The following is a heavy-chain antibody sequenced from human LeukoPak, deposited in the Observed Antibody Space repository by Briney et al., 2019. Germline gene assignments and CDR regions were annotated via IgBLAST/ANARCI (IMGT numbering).Heavy chain of an antibody. CDR3: AKRELLRMYYFDY. D-gene: IGHD1-26*01. CDR2: ISGSGSGT. Sequence: RGSLRLSCAAPGFTFSNYAMSRVRQAPGGGLGWVSSISGSGSGTYYADSVKGRFTISRDNSKNTLYLQINSLRAEDTAVYYRAKRELLRMYYFDYWGQGTLVTVSS. CDR1: GFTFSNYA. J-gene: IGHJ4*02. V-gene: IGHV3-23*01.